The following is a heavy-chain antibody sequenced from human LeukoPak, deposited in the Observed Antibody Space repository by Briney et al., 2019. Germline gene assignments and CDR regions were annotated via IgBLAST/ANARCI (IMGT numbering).Heavy chain of an antibody. CDR2: INPNSGGT. V-gene: IGHV1-2*02. D-gene: IGHD3-10*01. J-gene: IGHJ3*02. CDR3: ARGVGGRGNNAFDI. CDR1: GYTFTGYY. Sequence: GASVKVSCKASGYTFTGYYMHWVRQAPGQGLEWMGWINPNSGGTNYAQKFQGRVTMTRDTSISTAYMELSRLRSDDTAVYYCARGVGGRGNNAFDIWGQGTMVTVSS.